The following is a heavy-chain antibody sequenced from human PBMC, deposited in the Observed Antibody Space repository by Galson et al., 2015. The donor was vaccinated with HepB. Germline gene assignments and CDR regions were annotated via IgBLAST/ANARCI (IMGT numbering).Heavy chain of an antibody. J-gene: IGHJ3*01. D-gene: IGHD5-18*01. Sequence: SLRLSCAASGFTFRTHAMNWIRQAPGKGLEWVAVISDNGRRTDYADSVKGRFTISRDNARNILDLQVNSLRSDDTAVYYCAKSWDTAMDDALDVWGQGTMVTVSS. CDR1: GFTFRTHA. CDR3: AKSWDTAMDDALDV. V-gene: IGHV3-30*04. CDR2: ISDNGRRT.